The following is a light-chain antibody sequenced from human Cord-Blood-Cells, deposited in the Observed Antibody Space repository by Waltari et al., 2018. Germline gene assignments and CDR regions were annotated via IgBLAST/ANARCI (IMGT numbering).Light chain of an antibody. CDR3: QQSYSTLALT. CDR2: AAP. J-gene: IGKJ4*01. CDR1: QSIRSY. Sequence: DIQMTQSPSSLSASVGDRVTIPCRASQSIRSYLNWYQQKPGKAPKLLIYAAPSLQSWVPSRFSGSGSGTDFTLTISSLQPEDFATYYCQQSYSTLALTFGGGTKVEIK. V-gene: IGKV1-39*01.